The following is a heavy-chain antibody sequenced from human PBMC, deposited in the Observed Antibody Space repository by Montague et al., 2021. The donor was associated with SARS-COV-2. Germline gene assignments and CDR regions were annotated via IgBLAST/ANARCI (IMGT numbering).Heavy chain of an antibody. D-gene: IGHD6-19*01. V-gene: IGHV4-30-2*06. CDR2: ILHSGST. CDR3: ARGSGWYKYWYFDL. J-gene: IGHJ2*01. CDR1: GGSINSGGYS. Sequence: TLSLTCAVSGGSINSGGYSWSWIRQSPGKGLEWIGYILHSGSTYYNPSLWSRVTISVDRSKSQFSLNLTSMTAADTAVYFCARGSGWYKYWYFDLWGRGTLVTVSS.